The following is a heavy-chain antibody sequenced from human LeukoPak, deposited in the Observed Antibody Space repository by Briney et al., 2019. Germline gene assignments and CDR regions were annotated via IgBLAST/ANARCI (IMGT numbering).Heavy chain of an antibody. Sequence: SETLSLTCTVSGGSISSSTYYWDWIRQPPGKGLEWIGSISYSGSTYYNPSLKSRVTISVDTSKNQFPLKLRSVTAADTAVYYCATSPPYGDFHYYYNMDVWGQGTTVTVPS. V-gene: IGHV4-39*01. J-gene: IGHJ6*02. CDR1: GGSISSSTYY. CDR3: ATSPPYGDFHYYYNMDV. CDR2: ISYSGST. D-gene: IGHD4-17*01.